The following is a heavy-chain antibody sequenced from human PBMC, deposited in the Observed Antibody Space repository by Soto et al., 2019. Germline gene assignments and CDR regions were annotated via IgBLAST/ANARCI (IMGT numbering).Heavy chain of an antibody. CDR2: IDSDGSTT. CDR3: ARGYSSAPDY. V-gene: IGHV3-74*01. Sequence: GGSLRLSCAASGFTFTDHWMHWARQAPGKGLVWVSRIDSDGSTTTYADSVKGRFTISRDNAKNTLYLQLNSLRAEDTALYYCARGYSSAPDYWGQGTLVTVSS. J-gene: IGHJ4*02. D-gene: IGHD6-19*01. CDR1: GFTFTDHW.